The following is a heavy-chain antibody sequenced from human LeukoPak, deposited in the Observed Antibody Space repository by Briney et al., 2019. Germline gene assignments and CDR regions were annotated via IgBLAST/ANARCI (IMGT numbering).Heavy chain of an antibody. J-gene: IGHJ4*02. Sequence: ASVRVSCKASGYTLTGYNMHWVRQAPGQGLEWMGWIHPNSGGTNYAQKFQGWVTMTRDTSISTAYMELSRLRSDDTAVYCCGRGGVGTAMVKGPFDYWGQGTLVTVSS. D-gene: IGHD5-18*01. CDR2: IHPNSGGT. V-gene: IGHV1-2*04. CDR1: GYTLTGYN. CDR3: GRGGVGTAMVKGPFDY.